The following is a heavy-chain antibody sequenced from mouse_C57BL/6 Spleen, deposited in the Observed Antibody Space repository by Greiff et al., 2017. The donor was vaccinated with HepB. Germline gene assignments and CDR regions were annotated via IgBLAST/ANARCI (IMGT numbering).Heavy chain of an antibody. D-gene: IGHD2-2*01. J-gene: IGHJ4*01. CDR3: AREGSDGYEDYAMDY. Sequence: RVESGASVKMSCKASGYTFTDYSMNWVKQSHGKSLEWIGVINPYNGGTSYNQKFKGKATLTVDKSSSTAYMELNSLTSEDSAVYYCAREGSDGYEDYAMDYWGQGTSVTVSS. CDR2: INPYNGGT. V-gene: IGHV1-19*01. CDR1: GYTFTDYS.